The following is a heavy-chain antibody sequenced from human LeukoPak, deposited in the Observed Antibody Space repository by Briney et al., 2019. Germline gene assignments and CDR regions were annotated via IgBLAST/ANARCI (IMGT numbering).Heavy chain of an antibody. CDR2: INPNSGGT. V-gene: IGHV1-2*02. Sequence: GASVKVSCTASGYTFTGYYMHWVRQAPGQGLEWMGWINPNSGGTNYAQKFQGRVTMTRDTSISTAYMELSRLRSDDTAVYYCARLLVDTAMVKDYWGQGTLVTVSS. CDR1: GYTFTGYY. D-gene: IGHD5-18*01. J-gene: IGHJ4*02. CDR3: ARLLVDTAMVKDY.